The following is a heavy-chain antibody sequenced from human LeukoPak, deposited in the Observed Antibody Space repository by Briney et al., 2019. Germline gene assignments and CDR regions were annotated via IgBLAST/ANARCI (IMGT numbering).Heavy chain of an antibody. J-gene: IGHJ3*02. CDR1: GYTFTGYY. V-gene: IGHV1-2*02. CDR3: ARVDDASRYYYDSSGYYLDAFDI. Sequence: ASVKVSCKASGYTFTGYYMHWVRQAPGQGLEWMGWINPNSGGTNYAQKFQGRVTMTRDTSISTAYMELSRLRSDDTAVYYCARVDDASRYYYDSSGYYLDAFDIWGQGTMVTVSS. D-gene: IGHD3-22*01. CDR2: INPNSGGT.